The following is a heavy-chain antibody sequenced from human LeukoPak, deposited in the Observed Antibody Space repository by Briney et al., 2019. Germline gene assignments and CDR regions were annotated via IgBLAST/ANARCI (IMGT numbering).Heavy chain of an antibody. Sequence: GSLRLSCVASGFTFSGYWMSWVRQAPGKGLEWVANIMKDGSTKKCVDSVKGRFTISRDNAKNSLYLQMNSLRVEDTAVYYCARDRDFYVADNWGQGTQLIVSS. J-gene: IGHJ4*02. CDR3: ARDRDFYVADN. CDR2: IMKDGSTK. V-gene: IGHV3-7*01. D-gene: IGHD2-21*02. CDR1: GFTFSGYW.